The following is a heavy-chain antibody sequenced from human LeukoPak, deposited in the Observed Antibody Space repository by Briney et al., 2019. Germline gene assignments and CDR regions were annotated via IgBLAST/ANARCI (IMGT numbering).Heavy chain of an antibody. V-gene: IGHV4-4*02. CDR3: ASKLTGVAGYFDY. Sequence: SGTLSLTCAVSGGTISSDHWWSWVRQPPGKGLEWIGEIHHSGSTNYNPSLKSRVTISVDKRKNQFSLKMSSVIAADTAVYYCASKLTGVAGYFDYWGQGTLVTVSS. J-gene: IGHJ4*02. CDR1: GGTISSDHW. CDR2: IHHSGST. D-gene: IGHD6-19*01.